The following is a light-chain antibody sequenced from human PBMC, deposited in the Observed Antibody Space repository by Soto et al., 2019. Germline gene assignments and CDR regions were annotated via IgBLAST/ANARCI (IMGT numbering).Light chain of an antibody. CDR3: SSYTSSSTLYV. CDR2: EVS. CDR1: SSGIGGYNY. Sequence: QSARTQPACVSGAPGQSVTISCAGTSSGIGGYNYVSWYQQHPGKAPKVMIYEVSNRPSGVSNRFSGSKSGNTASLTISGLQAEDEADYYCSSYTSSSTLYVFGSGTKVTVL. V-gene: IGLV2-14*01. J-gene: IGLJ1*01.